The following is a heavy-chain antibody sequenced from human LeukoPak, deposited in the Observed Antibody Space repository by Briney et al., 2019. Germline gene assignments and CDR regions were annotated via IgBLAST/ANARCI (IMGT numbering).Heavy chain of an antibody. CDR2: ISPNNGGT. J-gene: IGHJ4*02. CDR3: ANLPLNSRVDY. CDR1: GYTFTGYY. Sequence: PAGSVKVSCKASGYTFTGYYIHWVRQAPGQGLEWMGWISPNNGGTNYAQKFQGRVTMTRDTSISTAYMELSRLRSDDTAMYYCANLPLNSRVDYWGQATLVTVPS. V-gene: IGHV1-2*02. D-gene: IGHD3-10*01.